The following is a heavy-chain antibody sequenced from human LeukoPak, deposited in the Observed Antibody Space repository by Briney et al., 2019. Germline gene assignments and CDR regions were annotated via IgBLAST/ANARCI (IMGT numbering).Heavy chain of an antibody. Sequence: SETLSLTCTVSGGSISSYYWSWIRQPPGKGLEWIGYIYYSGSTNYNPSLKGRVTISVDTSKNQVSLKLSSVTAADTAVYYCAREPHFDYWGQGTLVTVSS. CDR3: AREPHFDY. CDR1: GGSISSYY. CDR2: IYYSGST. J-gene: IGHJ4*02. V-gene: IGHV4-59*01.